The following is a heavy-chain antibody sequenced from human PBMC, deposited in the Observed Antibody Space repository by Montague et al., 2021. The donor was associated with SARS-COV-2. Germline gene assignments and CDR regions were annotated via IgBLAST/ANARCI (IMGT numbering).Heavy chain of an antibody. CDR1: GGSFSGYY. Sequence: SETLSLTCAVSGGSFSGYYWSWIRQPPGQGMEWILFTYYCWSANYNHTRKIRSTITLDTSKNKFSLKLNSVTAADTAVYYCARGSYGPDAFDIWGQGTMVTVSS. D-gene: IGHD5-18*01. CDR2: TYYCWSA. V-gene: IGHV4-59*01. CDR3: ARGSYGPDAFDI. J-gene: IGHJ3*02.